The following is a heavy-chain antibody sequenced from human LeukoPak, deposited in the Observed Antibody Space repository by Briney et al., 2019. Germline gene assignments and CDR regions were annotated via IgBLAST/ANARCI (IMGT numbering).Heavy chain of an antibody. CDR1: GFTFSSYS. V-gene: IGHV3-21*01. D-gene: IGHD6-19*01. Sequence: PGGSLRLSCAASGFTFSSYSMNWVRQAPGKGLEWVSSISSSSSYIYYADSVKGRFTISGDNAKNSLYLQMNSLRAEDTAVYYCARALAGPIDAFDIWGQGTMVTVSS. CDR3: ARALAGPIDAFDI. J-gene: IGHJ3*02. CDR2: ISSSSSYI.